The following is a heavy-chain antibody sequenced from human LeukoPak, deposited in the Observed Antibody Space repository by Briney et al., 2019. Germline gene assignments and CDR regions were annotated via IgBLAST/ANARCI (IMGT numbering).Heavy chain of an antibody. D-gene: IGHD2-15*01. CDR1: GFTVSSNY. V-gene: IGHV3-53*01. J-gene: IGHJ4*02. CDR2: IYSGGST. CDR3: ARRYCSGGSCYSGFDY. Sequence: GGSLRLSCAVSGFTVSSNYMSWVRQAPGKGLEWVSVIYSGGSTYYADSVKGRFTISRDNSKNTLYLQMNSLRAEDTAVYYCARRYCSGGSCYSGFDYWGQGTLVTVSS.